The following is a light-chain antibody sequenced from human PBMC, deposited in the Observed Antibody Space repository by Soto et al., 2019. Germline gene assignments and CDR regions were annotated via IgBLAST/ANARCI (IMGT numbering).Light chain of an antibody. CDR1: QSVSSSY. CDR3: QQYGSSPPRFT. Sequence: EIVLTQSPGTLSLSPGERATLSCRASQSVSSSYLAWYQQKPGQAPRLLIYSASSRATDIPDRFSGSGSGTDFTLTISRLEPEDVAVYSCQQYGSSPPRFTFGPGTRVDIK. V-gene: IGKV3-20*01. J-gene: IGKJ3*01. CDR2: SAS.